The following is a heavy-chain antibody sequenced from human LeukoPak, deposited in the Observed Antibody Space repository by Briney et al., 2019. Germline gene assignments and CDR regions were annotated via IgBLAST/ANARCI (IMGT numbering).Heavy chain of an antibody. Sequence: SETLSLACAVYGGSFSGYYWSWIRQPPGKGLEWIGEINHSGSTNYNPSLKSRVTISVDTSKNQFSLKLSPVTAADSAVYYCARGLVVIRYFDYWGQGTLVTVSS. CDR3: ARGLVVIRYFDY. D-gene: IGHD3-22*01. V-gene: IGHV4-34*01. CDR2: INHSGST. J-gene: IGHJ4*02. CDR1: GGSFSGYY.